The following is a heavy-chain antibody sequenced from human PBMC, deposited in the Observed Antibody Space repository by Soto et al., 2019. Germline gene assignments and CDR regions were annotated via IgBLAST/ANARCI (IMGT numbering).Heavy chain of an antibody. CDR3: ARMPYSYYAMDV. Sequence: QVQLQESGPGLVEPAGTLSLTCAVSGGPIRSYNWWSWVRQPPGKGLEWIGEIHHDGGTNYNTSLKSRVTISVDNAKNRLSLNLNSVTAADAAIYYCARMPYSYYAMDVWGQGTTVTVSS. D-gene: IGHD2-2*01. V-gene: IGHV4-4*02. J-gene: IGHJ6*02. CDR1: GGPIRSYNW. CDR2: IHHDGGT.